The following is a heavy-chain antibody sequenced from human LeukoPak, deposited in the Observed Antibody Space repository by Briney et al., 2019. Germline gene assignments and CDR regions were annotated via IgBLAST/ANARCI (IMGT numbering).Heavy chain of an antibody. CDR2: IIPIFGTA. J-gene: IGHJ4*02. Sequence: ASLKVSCKASGGTFSSYAISWVRQTPGQGLEWMGGIIPIFGTANYAQKFQGRVTITADESTSTAYMKLSSLRSEDTAVYYCASSDITSTNWNDVFYFDYWGQGTLVTVSS. CDR1: GGTFSSYA. D-gene: IGHD1-1*01. CDR3: ASSDITSTNWNDVFYFDY. V-gene: IGHV1-69*13.